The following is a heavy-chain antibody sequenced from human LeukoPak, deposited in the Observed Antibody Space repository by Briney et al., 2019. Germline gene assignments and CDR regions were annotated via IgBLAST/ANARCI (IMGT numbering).Heavy chain of an antibody. V-gene: IGHV4-4*07. D-gene: IGHD5-18*01. CDR2: IYTSGST. CDR1: GGSISDNY. J-gene: IGHJ4*02. Sequence: SETLSLTCTVAGGSISDNYWSWIRQPAGKGLEWIGLIYTSGSTNYNPSLKSRAIMSVDTSKKQFSLKLTSVTAADTAVYYCARVRYSYGYAFAYWGQGTLVTVSS. CDR3: ARVRYSYGYAFAY.